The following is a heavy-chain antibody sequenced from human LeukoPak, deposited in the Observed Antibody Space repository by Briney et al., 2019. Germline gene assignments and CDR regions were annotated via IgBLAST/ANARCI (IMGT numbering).Heavy chain of an antibody. V-gene: IGHV3-21*01. CDR2: ISSSSSYI. J-gene: IGHJ6*03. CDR3: AKDAPNTYCSSTSCYDRYYYYYMDV. Sequence: SGGSLRLPCAASGFTFSSYSMNWVRQAPGKGLEWVSSISSSSSYIYYADSVKGRFTISRDNAKNTLYLQMNSLRAEDTAVYYCAKDAPNTYCSSTSCYDRYYYYYMDVWGKGTTVTVSS. D-gene: IGHD2-2*01. CDR1: GFTFSSYS.